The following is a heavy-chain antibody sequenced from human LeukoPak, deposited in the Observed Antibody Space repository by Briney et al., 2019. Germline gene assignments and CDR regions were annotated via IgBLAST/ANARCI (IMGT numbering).Heavy chain of an antibody. CDR2: IGTASDT. Sequence: GGSLRLSCAASGFTFSSFDLHWVRQPTGQGLEWVSTIGTASDTYYPGSVEGRFTLSRDNAKNSLSLQMNPLTAGDTAVYYCARGPPRGKYYYMDVWGKGTTVTVSS. CDR3: ARGPPRGKYYYMDV. CDR1: GFTFSSFD. V-gene: IGHV3-13*01. J-gene: IGHJ6*03. D-gene: IGHD1-1*01.